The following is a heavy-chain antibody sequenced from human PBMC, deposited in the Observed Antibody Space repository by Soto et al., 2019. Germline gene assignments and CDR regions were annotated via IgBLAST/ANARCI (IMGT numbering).Heavy chain of an antibody. CDR3: AREEDYYGMDV. Sequence: EVQLVESGGGLVQPGGSLRLSCAASGFTFSSYSMNWVRQAPGKGLEWVSYISSSSSTIYYADSVKGRFTISRDNVKNSLYLQMNSLRAEDTAVYYCAREEDYYGMDVWGQGTTVTVSS. CDR1: GFTFSSYS. J-gene: IGHJ6*02. CDR2: ISSSSSTI. V-gene: IGHV3-48*01.